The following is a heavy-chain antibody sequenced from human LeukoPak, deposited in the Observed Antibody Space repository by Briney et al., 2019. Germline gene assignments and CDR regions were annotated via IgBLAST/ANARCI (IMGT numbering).Heavy chain of an antibody. CDR3: ARDRWGYSYGGD. D-gene: IGHD5-18*01. J-gene: IGHJ4*02. Sequence: GGSLRLSCAASGFAFSNYWMSWVRQAPGKGLEGVANIKQDGSEKFYVDSVKGRFTISRDNAKNLLYLQMNSLRADDTAVYFCARDRWGYSYGGDWGQGTLVTVSS. V-gene: IGHV3-7*01. CDR2: IKQDGSEK. CDR1: GFAFSNYW.